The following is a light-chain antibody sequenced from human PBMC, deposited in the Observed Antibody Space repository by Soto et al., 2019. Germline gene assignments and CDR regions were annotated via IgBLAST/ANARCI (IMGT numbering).Light chain of an antibody. CDR1: QGMSNY. V-gene: IGKV1-27*01. Sequence: DIQMTQSPSSLSASVGDRVAITCRAIQGMSNYLAWYQQKPGKVPKLLIYAASTLQSGVPSRFSGSGSGTDFTLTISSLQPEDVATYYCQKDNSAPFTFGPGTKVDIK. J-gene: IGKJ3*01. CDR2: AAS. CDR3: QKDNSAPFT.